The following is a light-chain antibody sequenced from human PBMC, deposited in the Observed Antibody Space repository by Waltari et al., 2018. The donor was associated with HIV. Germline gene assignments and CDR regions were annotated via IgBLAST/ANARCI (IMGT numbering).Light chain of an antibody. Sequence: QPASVSWSPGQSITISCTGTSSDVGGYNYVSWYQQHPGKAPKLMIYDVSNRPSGVSNRFSGSKSGNTASLTISGLQAEDEADYYCSSYTSSSTLWVFGGGTKLTVL. CDR3: SSYTSSSTLWV. CDR2: DVS. CDR1: SSDVGGYNY. J-gene: IGLJ3*02. V-gene: IGLV2-14*03.